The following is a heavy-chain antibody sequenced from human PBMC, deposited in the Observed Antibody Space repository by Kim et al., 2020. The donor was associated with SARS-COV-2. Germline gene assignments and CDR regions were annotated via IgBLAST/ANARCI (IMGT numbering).Heavy chain of an antibody. CDR1: GGSFSGYY. V-gene: IGHV4-34*01. Sequence: SETLSLTCAVYGGSFSGYYWSWIRQPPGKGLEWIWEINHSGSTNYNPSLKSRVTISVDTSKNQFSLKLSSVTAADTAVYYCARGLPAFTSRVAQPKGHDYWGQGTLVTVSS. J-gene: IGHJ4*02. CDR2: INHSGST. D-gene: IGHD2-15*01. CDR3: ARGLPAFTSRVAQPKGHDY.